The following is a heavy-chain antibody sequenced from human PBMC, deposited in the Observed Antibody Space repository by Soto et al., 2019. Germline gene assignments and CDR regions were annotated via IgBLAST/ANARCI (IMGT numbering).Heavy chain of an antibody. J-gene: IGHJ4*02. CDR2: ISGSGGST. Sequence: EVQLLESGVGLVQPGGSLRLSCAASGFTFSSYAMSWVRQAPGKGLEWVSAISGSGGSTYYADSVKGRFTISRDNSKNTLYLQMNSLRAEDTAVYYCAKVHLGSGYIGGGEWIFDYWGQGTLVTVSS. D-gene: IGHD3-3*01. V-gene: IGHV3-23*01. CDR3: AKVHLGSGYIGGGEWIFDY. CDR1: GFTFSSYA.